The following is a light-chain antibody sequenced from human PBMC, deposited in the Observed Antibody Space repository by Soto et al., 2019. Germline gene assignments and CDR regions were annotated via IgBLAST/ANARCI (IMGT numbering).Light chain of an antibody. V-gene: IGLV2-8*01. Sequence: QSALTQPPSASGSPGQSVTISCTGTSSDVGGYNYVSWYQQHPGKAPKLMIYEVNKRPSGVPDRFSGSKSGNTASLTVSGLQAEDEADYYCNSYAGSPYVFGTGPKLTVL. CDR2: EVN. J-gene: IGLJ1*01. CDR1: SSDVGGYNY. CDR3: NSYAGSPYV.